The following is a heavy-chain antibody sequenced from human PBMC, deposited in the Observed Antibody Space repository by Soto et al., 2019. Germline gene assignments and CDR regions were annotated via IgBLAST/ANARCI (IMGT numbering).Heavy chain of an antibody. J-gene: IGHJ4*02. CDR1: GFIFSSYW. CDR3: ARIGYSSSSLDY. Sequence: GGSLRLSCAASGFIFSSYWMSWVRQAPGKGLEWVANIKQDGSVKYYVDSVKGRFTISRDNAKNSLYLQMNSLRAEDTAVYYCARIGYSSSSLDYWGQGTLVTV. D-gene: IGHD6-13*01. CDR2: IKQDGSVK. V-gene: IGHV3-7*05.